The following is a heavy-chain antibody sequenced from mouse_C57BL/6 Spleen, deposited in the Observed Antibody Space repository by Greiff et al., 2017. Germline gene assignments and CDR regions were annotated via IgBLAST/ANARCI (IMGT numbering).Heavy chain of an antibody. D-gene: IGHD2-5*01. CDR3: ARDHSNYVAWFAY. Sequence: EVQLVESGGGLVKPGGSLKLSCAASGFTFSSYAMSWVRQTPEKRLEWVATISDGGSYTYYPDNVKGRFTISRDNAKNNLYLQMSHLKSEDTAMYYCARDHSNYVAWFAYWGQGTLVTVSA. CDR1: GFTFSSYA. CDR2: ISDGGSYT. J-gene: IGHJ3*01. V-gene: IGHV5-4*01.